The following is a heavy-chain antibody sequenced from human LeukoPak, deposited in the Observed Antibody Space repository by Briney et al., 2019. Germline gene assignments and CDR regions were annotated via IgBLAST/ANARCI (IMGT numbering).Heavy chain of an antibody. D-gene: IGHD6-19*01. CDR2: IYYSGST. J-gene: IGHJ4*02. CDR1: GGSISSSSYY. V-gene: IGHV4-39*01. Sequence: SETLSLTCTVSGGSISSSSYYWGWIRQPPGKGLEWIGSIYYSGSTYYNPSLKSRVTISVDTSKNQFSLKLSSVTAADTAVYYCARVRRVGWLADYWGQGTLVTVSS. CDR3: ARVRRVGWLADY.